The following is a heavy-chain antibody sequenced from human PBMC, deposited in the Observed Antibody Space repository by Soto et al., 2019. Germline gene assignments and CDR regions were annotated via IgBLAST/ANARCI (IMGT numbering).Heavy chain of an antibody. CDR2: INPNSGGT. CDR3: ATSIAVAGSYILGYYYYGMDV. D-gene: IGHD6-19*01. Sequence: ASVKVSCKASGGTFSSYAISWVRQAPGQGLEWMGWINPNSGGTNYAQKFQGWVTMTRDTSISTAYMELSRLRSDDTAVYYCATSIAVAGSYILGYYYYGMDVWGQGTTVTVSS. CDR1: GGTFSSYA. V-gene: IGHV1-2*04. J-gene: IGHJ6*02.